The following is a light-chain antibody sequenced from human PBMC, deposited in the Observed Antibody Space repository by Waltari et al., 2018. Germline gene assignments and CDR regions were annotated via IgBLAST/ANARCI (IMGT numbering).Light chain of an antibody. Sequence: DIVMTQSPNSRAVSLGERATISCKSSQSILHSSNNRNFLSWYQQKPGQPPKLLIYWASNRESGVPDRFSGSGSGTDFILTISSLQAEDVAVYYCQQYYSDKTFGQGTKVEIK. CDR3: QQYYSDKT. J-gene: IGKJ1*01. CDR1: QSILHSSNNRNF. V-gene: IGKV4-1*01. CDR2: WAS.